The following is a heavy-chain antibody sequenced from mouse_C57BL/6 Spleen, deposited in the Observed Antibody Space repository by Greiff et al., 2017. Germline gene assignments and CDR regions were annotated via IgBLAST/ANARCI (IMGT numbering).Heavy chain of an antibody. CDR3: ARTEGYRNWFAY. J-gene: IGHJ3*01. CDR2: INPNNGGT. CDR1: GYTFTDYN. D-gene: IGHD2-2*01. V-gene: IGHV1-22*01. Sequence: EVQLQQSGPELVKPGASVKMSCKASGYTFTDYNMHWVKQSHGKSLEWIGYINPNNGGTSYNQKFKGKATLTVNKSSSTAYMELRSLTSEDSAVYYCARTEGYRNWFAYWGQGTLVTVSA.